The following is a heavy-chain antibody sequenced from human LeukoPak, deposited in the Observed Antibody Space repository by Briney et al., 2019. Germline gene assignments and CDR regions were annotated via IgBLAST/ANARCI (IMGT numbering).Heavy chain of an antibody. D-gene: IGHD4/OR15-4a*01. CDR3: AKDLVPAGAKRPVGH. CDR1: GFTFGSYA. J-gene: IGHJ4*02. Sequence: GGSLRLSCAASGFTFGSYAMSWVRQAPGKGLEWVSAISGGGANSYYADSVKGRFTISRDNSKDTLYLQMNSLGAEDTAVYYCAKDLVPAGAKRPVGHWGQGTLVTVSS. CDR2: ISGGGANS. V-gene: IGHV3-23*01.